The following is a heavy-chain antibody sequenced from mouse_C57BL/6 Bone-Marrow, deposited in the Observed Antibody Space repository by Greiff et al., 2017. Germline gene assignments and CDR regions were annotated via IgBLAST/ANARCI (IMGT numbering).Heavy chain of an antibody. V-gene: IGHV1-81*01. Sequence: QVQLQQSGAELARPGASVKLSCKASGYTFTSYGISWVKQRTGQGLEWIGEIYPRSGNTYYNEKFKGKATLTADKSSSTAYMELRSLTSEDSAVYFCARGKALWRGFAYWGQGTLVTVSA. CDR3: ARGKALWRGFAY. D-gene: IGHD1-1*02. CDR2: IYPRSGNT. CDR1: GYTFTSYG. J-gene: IGHJ3*01.